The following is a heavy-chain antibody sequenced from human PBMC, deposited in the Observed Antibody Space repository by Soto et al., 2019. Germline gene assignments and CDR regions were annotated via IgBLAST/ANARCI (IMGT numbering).Heavy chain of an antibody. CDR1: GFTFVNAW. J-gene: IGHJ2*01. CDR2: VKSKTDGGTT. CDR3: ARVDYGDYGWYFDL. Sequence: GGSLRLSCAASGFTFVNAWMSWVRQAPGKGLEWVGRVKSKTDGGTTDYPAPVKGRFTISRDNSKNILYLQMHSLRAEDTAVYYCARVDYGDYGWYFDLWGRGTLVTVSS. V-gene: IGHV3-15*07. D-gene: IGHD4-17*01.